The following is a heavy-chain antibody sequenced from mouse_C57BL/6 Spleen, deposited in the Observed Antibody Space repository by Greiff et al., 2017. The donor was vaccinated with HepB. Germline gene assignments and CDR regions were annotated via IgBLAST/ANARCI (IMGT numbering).Heavy chain of an antibody. D-gene: IGHD2-4*01. V-gene: IGHV1-82*01. Sequence: QVQLKQSGPELVKPGASVKISCKASGYAFSSSWMNWVKQRPGKGLEWIGRIYPGDGDTNYNGKFKGKATLTADKSSSTAYMQLSSLTSEDSAVYFCARIYYDYDDAMDYWGQGTSVTVSS. J-gene: IGHJ4*01. CDR2: IYPGDGDT. CDR1: GYAFSSSW. CDR3: ARIYYDYDDAMDY.